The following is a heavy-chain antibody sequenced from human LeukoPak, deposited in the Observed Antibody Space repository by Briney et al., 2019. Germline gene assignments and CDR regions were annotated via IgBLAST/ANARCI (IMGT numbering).Heavy chain of an antibody. J-gene: IGHJ4*02. V-gene: IGHV3-23*01. CDR1: GFTFSSYA. Sequence: PGGSLSLSCAASGFTFSSYAMSWVRQAPGKGLEWVSAISGSGGSTYYADSVKGRFTISRDNSKNTLYLQMNRLRAEDTAVYYCAKDGGLWVSAHWGDSWGRGTLVTVSS. D-gene: IGHD7-27*01. CDR3: AKDGGLWVSAHWGDS. CDR2: ISGSGGST.